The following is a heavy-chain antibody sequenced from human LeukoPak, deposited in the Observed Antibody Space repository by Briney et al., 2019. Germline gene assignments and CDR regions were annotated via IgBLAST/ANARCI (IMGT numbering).Heavy chain of an antibody. Sequence: GGSLRLSCAASGFTFRSYEMNWVRQPPGKGLEWVSSISRRSTYIYYADSVKGRFTISKGNAKNSLYLQMDSLRAEDTAVYYCARAQVGYNWFDPWGQGTLVTVSS. CDR2: ISRRSTYI. CDR3: ARAQVGYNWFDP. V-gene: IGHV3-21*01. CDR1: GFTFRSYE. D-gene: IGHD1-26*01. J-gene: IGHJ5*02.